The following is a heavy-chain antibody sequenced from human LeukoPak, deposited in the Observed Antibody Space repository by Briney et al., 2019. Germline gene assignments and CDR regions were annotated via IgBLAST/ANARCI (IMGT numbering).Heavy chain of an antibody. D-gene: IGHD2-2*01. V-gene: IGHV1-2*02. Sequence: ASVKVSCKASVYTLTGYYMHWVRQAPGQGLEWMGWINPNSGGTNYAQKFQGRVTMTRDTSISTAYMELSRLRSDDTAVYYCARDQGTSWTEDYWGQGTLVTVSS. J-gene: IGHJ4*02. CDR3: ARDQGTSWTEDY. CDR1: VYTLTGYY. CDR2: INPNSGGT.